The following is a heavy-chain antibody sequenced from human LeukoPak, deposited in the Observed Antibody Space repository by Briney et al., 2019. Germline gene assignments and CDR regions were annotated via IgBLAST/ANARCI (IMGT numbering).Heavy chain of an antibody. D-gene: IGHD2-15*01. J-gene: IGHJ4*02. Sequence: SETLSLTCAVSGGSFSGYYWSWIRQPPGKGLEWIGEINHSGSTNYNPSLKSRVTISVDTSKNQFSLKLSSVTAADTAVYYCARGSVVVVAATVFDYWGQGTLVTVSS. CDR1: GGSFSGYY. CDR3: ARGSVVVVAATVFDY. V-gene: IGHV4-34*01. CDR2: INHSGST.